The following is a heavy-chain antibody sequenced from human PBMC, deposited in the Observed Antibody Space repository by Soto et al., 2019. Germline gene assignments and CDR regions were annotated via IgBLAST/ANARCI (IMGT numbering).Heavy chain of an antibody. J-gene: IGHJ6*02. Sequence: SVKVSCKASGGTFSSYAISWVRQAPGQGLEWMGGIIPIFGTANYAQKFQGRVTITADESTSTAYMELSSLRSEDTAVYYCARAVPRKTYYYDSSGYYYYYGMDVWGQGTTVTVSS. V-gene: IGHV1-69*13. D-gene: IGHD3-22*01. CDR2: IIPIFGTA. CDR1: GGTFSSYA. CDR3: ARAVPRKTYYYDSSGYYYYYGMDV.